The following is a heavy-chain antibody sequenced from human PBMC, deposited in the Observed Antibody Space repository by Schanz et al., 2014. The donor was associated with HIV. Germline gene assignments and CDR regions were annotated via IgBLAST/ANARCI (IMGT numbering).Heavy chain of an antibody. CDR3: ARGDFGGNSVDY. Sequence: QVPLQESGPGLVKPSETLSLSCTVSGGSFSFYYWSWVRQPPGKGLEWIGRIYSGGTTNYNPSLKSRVSMSLDTSKKQLSLELKSVTAADTAVYFCARGDFGGNSVDYWGHGNMVTVSS. CDR2: IYSGGTT. V-gene: IGHV4-4*07. CDR1: GGSFSFYY. D-gene: IGHD4-17*01. J-gene: IGHJ4*01.